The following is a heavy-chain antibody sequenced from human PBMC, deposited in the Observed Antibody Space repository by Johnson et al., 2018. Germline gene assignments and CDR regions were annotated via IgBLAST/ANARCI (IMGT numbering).Heavy chain of an antibody. Sequence: VQLVQSGGGVVQXGRSLRLXCAASGFTFSSYGMHWVRQAPGKGLEWVSGLSWNSGSIGYAASVEGRFTISRDKAKNSLYLQMNSLRAEDTAVYYCARAPQYSGYYYYMDVWGKGTTVTVSS. J-gene: IGHJ6*03. CDR3: ARAPQYSGYYYYMDV. CDR2: LSWNSGSI. V-gene: IGHV3-9*01. CDR1: GFTFSSYG. D-gene: IGHD5-12*01.